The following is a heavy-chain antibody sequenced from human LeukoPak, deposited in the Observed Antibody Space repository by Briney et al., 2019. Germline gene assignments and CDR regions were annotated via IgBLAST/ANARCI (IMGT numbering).Heavy chain of an antibody. CDR3: ARDLYSSGRGPWFDP. Sequence: GGSLRLSCAASGFTFSSYEMNWVRQAPGKGLEWVAYISTSGTTIYYADSVKGRFTISRDNAKNSLYLQMNSLRAEDTAAYYCARDLYSSGRGPWFDPWGQGTLVTVSS. CDR1: GFTFSSYE. D-gene: IGHD6-19*01. V-gene: IGHV3-48*03. CDR2: ISTSGTTI. J-gene: IGHJ5*02.